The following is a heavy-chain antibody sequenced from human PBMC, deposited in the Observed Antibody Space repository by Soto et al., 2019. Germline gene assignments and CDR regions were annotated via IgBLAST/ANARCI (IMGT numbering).Heavy chain of an antibody. D-gene: IGHD4-17*01. CDR3: ARTYDYGDIDVSSSIDY. V-gene: IGHV4-34*01. CDR2: INHSGST. Sequence: WTWIRQPPGKGLEWIGEINHSGSTNYNPSLKSRATISVDTSKNQFSLKLTSVTAADTAVYYCARTYDYGDIDVSSSIDYWGQGTRVTVSS. J-gene: IGHJ4*02.